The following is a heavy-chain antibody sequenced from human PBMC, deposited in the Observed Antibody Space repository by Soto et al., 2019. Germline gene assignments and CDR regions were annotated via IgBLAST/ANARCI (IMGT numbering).Heavy chain of an antibody. CDR3: ARERNLEYYDSSGYNELNDY. CDR2: IYYSGST. Sequence: SETLSLTCTVSGGSISSSSYYWGWIHQPPGKGLEWIGSIYYSGSTYYNPSLKSRVTISVDTSKNQFSLKLSSVTAADTAVYYCARERNLEYYDSSGYNELNDYWGQGTLVTVSS. J-gene: IGHJ4*02. V-gene: IGHV4-39*02. D-gene: IGHD3-22*01. CDR1: GGSISSSSYY.